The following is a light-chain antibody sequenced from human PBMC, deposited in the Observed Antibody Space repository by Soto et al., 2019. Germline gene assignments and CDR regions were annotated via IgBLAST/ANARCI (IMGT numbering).Light chain of an antibody. CDR1: QDISNY. J-gene: IGKJ1*01. CDR2: DAS. Sequence: DIQMTQSPSSLSASVGDRVTITCQASQDISNYLNWYQQKPGKAPKLLIYDASNLETGVPSRFSGSGSGTDFTFTISSLQPEDIATYYCQKYNSASWTFGQGTKVEIK. CDR3: QKYNSASWT. V-gene: IGKV1-33*01.